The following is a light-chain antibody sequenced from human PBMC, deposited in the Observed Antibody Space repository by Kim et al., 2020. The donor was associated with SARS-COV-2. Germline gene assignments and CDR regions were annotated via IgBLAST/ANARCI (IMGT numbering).Light chain of an antibody. CDR1: ESARSY. CDR2: DTS. J-gene: IGKJ4*01. V-gene: IGKV3-11*01. CDR3: QQRSSWPLT. Sequence: EIVLTQSPATLSLSPGERATLSCRASESARSYLAWYQQKPGQAPRLLIYDTSNRATGIPARFSGSGSGTDFTLTISSLEPEDFAVYYCQQRSSWPLTFGGGTKVEI.